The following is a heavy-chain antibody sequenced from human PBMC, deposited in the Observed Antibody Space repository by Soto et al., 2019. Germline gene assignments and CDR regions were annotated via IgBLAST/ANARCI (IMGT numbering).Heavy chain of an antibody. CDR3: ARDSEDFWSGLDY. D-gene: IGHD3-3*01. CDR1: GFTFSSYG. CDR2: IWYDGSNK. V-gene: IGHV3-33*01. Sequence: QVQLVESGGGVVQPGRSLRLSCAASGFTFSSYGMHWVRQAPGKGLEWVAVIWYDGSNKYYADSVKGRFTISRDNSKNTLYLQMNSLRAEDTAVYYGARDSEDFWSGLDYWGQGTLVTVSS. J-gene: IGHJ4*02.